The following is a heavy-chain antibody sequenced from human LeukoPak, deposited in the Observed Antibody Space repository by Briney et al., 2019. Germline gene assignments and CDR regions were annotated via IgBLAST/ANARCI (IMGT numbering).Heavy chain of an antibody. Sequence: ETLSLTCTVSGGSISSYYWSWIRQPPGKGLEWIGYIYYSGSTNYNPSLKSRVTISVDTSKNQFSLKLSSVTAADTAVYYCARGRKWRYFDYWGQGTLVTVSS. V-gene: IGHV4-59*01. D-gene: IGHD1-14*01. J-gene: IGHJ4*02. CDR2: IYYSGST. CDR1: GGSISSYY. CDR3: ARGRKWRYFDY.